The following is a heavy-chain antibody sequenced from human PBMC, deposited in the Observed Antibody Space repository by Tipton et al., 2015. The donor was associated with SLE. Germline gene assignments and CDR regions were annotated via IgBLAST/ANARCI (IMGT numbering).Heavy chain of an antibody. CDR3: ARGVAERLGLDF. D-gene: IGHD6-19*01. J-gene: IGHJ4*02. CDR1: GGPIGPYY. Sequence: GLVKPSETLPLTCTVSGGPIGPYYWHWIRQSPGKALEWIGYIYFDGNSNGRGNYNPSLKSRVTMSVDPSKMQFSLNLNSVTAADTALYFCARGVAERLGLDFWGQGSLVTVSS. V-gene: IGHV4-59*01. CDR2: IYFDGNSNGRG.